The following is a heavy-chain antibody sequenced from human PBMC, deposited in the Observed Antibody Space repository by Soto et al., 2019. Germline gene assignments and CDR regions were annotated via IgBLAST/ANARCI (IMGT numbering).Heavy chain of an antibody. CDR3: AKDRGVEVTTRFFDY. J-gene: IGHJ4*02. V-gene: IGHV3-23*01. CDR2: SSGSGGGT. Sequence: LRLSCAASGFTFINHAMNWVRQTPGKGLERVSVSSGSGGGTYYADSVKGRFTISRDNSKNTLYLQMNSLRAEDTAVYYCAKDRGVEVTTRFFDYWGQGTLVTVSS. CDR1: GFTFINHA. D-gene: IGHD4-17*01.